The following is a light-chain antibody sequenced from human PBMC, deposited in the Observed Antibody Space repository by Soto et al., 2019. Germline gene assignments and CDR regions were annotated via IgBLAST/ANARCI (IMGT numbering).Light chain of an antibody. CDR1: QSVSNNY. J-gene: IGKJ1*01. Sequence: SVSTQSPCTLSLSPGERATLSCRASQSVSNNYLAWYQQKPGQAPRLLIYDASNRATGIPARFSGSGSGTDFTLTISSLEPEDFAVYYCQQSHNWPRTFGQGTKVDIK. CDR2: DAS. CDR3: QQSHNWPRT. V-gene: IGKV3-11*01.